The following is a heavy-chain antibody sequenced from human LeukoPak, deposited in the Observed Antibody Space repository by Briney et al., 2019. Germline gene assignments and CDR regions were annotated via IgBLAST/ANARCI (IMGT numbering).Heavy chain of an antibody. V-gene: IGHV1-2*02. CDR3: ARDRFLLYYDSSGYYSY. D-gene: IGHD3-22*01. CDR1: GYTFTGYY. Sequence: ASVKVSCKASGYTFTGYYMRWVRQAPGQGLEWMGWINPNSGGTNYAQKFQGRVTMTRDTSISTAYMELSRLRSDDTAVYYCARDRFLLYYDSSGYYSYWGQGTLVTVSS. J-gene: IGHJ4*02. CDR2: INPNSGGT.